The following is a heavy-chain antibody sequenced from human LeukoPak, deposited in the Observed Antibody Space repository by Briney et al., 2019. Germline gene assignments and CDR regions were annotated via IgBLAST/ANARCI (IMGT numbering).Heavy chain of an antibody. CDR1: GSTFSSYA. V-gene: IGHV3-23*01. CDR3: AKDPHLESVTMIVSRPHLDY. J-gene: IGHJ4*02. D-gene: IGHD3-22*01. CDR2: ISGNGGST. Sequence: GGSLRLSCAASGSTFSSYAMSWVRQAPGKGLEWVSSISGNGGSTYYADSVKGRFTISRDNSKNTLYLQMNSLRAEDTAVYYCAKDPHLESVTMIVSRPHLDYWGQGTLVTVSS.